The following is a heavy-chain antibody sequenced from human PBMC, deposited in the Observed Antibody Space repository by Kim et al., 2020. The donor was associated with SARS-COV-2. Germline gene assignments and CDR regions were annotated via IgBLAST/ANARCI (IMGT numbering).Heavy chain of an antibody. CDR1: GFTFSSYA. CDR2: IYSGGTST. V-gene: IGHV3-23*03. Sequence: GGSLRLSCAASGFTFSSYAMSWVRQVPGKGLEWVSVIYSGGTSTYYADSVKGRFTISRDNSKNTLYLQLNSLRAEDTAVYYCANHYASTGYWKYFDYWGQGTLVTVSS. CDR3: ANHYASTGYWKYFDY. D-gene: IGHD3-22*01. J-gene: IGHJ4*02.